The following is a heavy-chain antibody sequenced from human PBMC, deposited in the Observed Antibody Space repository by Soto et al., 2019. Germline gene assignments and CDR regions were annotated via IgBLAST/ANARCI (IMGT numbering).Heavy chain of an antibody. CDR1: GCSISSSSYY. J-gene: IGHJ6*02. V-gene: IGHV4-39*01. D-gene: IGHD6-19*01. CDR3: ARQNPGYSSGWYRGVDYYYGMDV. Sequence: SETLSLTCTVSGCSISSSSYYWGWIRQPPGKGLEWIGSIYYSGSTYYNPSLKSRVTISVDTSKNQFSLKLSSVTAADTAVYYCARQNPGYSSGWYRGVDYYYGMDVWGQGTMVTVSS. CDR2: IYYSGST.